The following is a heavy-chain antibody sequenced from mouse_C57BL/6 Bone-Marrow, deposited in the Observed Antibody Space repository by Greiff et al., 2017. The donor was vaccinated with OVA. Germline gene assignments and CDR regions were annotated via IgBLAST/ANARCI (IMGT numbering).Heavy chain of an antibody. J-gene: IGHJ4*01. D-gene: IGHD2-4*01. CDR3: ARTYDYDRIPLCYYAMDY. Sequence: VQLQQPGTELVKPGASVKLSCKASGYTFTSYWMHWVKQRPGQGLEWIGNINPSNGGTNYNEKFKSKATLTVDKSSSTAYMQLSSLTSEDSAVYYCARTYDYDRIPLCYYAMDYWGQGTSVTVSS. V-gene: IGHV1-53*01. CDR1: GYTFTSYW. CDR2: INPSNGGT.